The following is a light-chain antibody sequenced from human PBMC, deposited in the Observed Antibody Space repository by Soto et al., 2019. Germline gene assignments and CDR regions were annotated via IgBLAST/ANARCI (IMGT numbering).Light chain of an antibody. CDR1: QGISSW. V-gene: IGKV1-12*01. Sequence: VSASVGDRGTITCRGSQGISSWFAWYQQKPGKAHKLRIYAAYSLQSGVQSRFSGSGSGTDFTLTISSLQPEDCATYYCKQANSLQWTFGEVPKV. CDR3: KQANSLQWT. CDR2: AAY. J-gene: IGKJ1*01.